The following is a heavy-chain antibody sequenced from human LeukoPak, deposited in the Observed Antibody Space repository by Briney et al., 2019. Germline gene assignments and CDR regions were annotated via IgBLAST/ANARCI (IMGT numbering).Heavy chain of an antibody. CDR3: ARDGPPRTALFDY. Sequence: GGSPRLSCAASGFTFSSYWMSWVRQAPGKGLEWVANIKQDGSEKYYVDSVKGRFTISRDNAKNSLYLQMNSLRAEDTAVYYCARDGPPRTALFDYWGQGTLVTVSS. D-gene: IGHD2-21*02. CDR1: GFTFSSYW. J-gene: IGHJ4*02. V-gene: IGHV3-7*01. CDR2: IKQDGSEK.